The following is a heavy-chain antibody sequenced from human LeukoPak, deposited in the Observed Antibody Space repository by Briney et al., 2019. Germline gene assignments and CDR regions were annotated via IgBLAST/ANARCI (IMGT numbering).Heavy chain of an antibody. J-gene: IGHJ4*02. CDR1: GYSFTSYW. D-gene: IGHD2-2*01. CDR3: ARRHCSSTSCLLDY. CDR2: IYPGDSDT. V-gene: IGHV5-51*01. Sequence: GESLKIPCKGSGYSFTSYWIGWVRQMPGKGLEWMGIIYPGDSDTRYSPPFQGQVTISADKSISTAYLQWSSLKASDTAMYYCARRHCSSTSCLLDYWGQGTLVTVSS.